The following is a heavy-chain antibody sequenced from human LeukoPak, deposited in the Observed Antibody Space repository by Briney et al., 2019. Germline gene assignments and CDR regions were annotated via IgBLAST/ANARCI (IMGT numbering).Heavy chain of an antibody. V-gene: IGHV4-39*06. J-gene: IGHJ4*02. D-gene: IGHD1-26*01. Sequence: SETLSLTCTVSGGSISSSSYYWGWIRQPPGKGLEWIGSIYYSGSTYYNPSLKSRVTISVDTSKNQFPLKLSSVTAADTAVYYCARDPYLVGATIFGFDYWGQGTLVTVSS. CDR1: GGSISSSSYY. CDR3: ARDPYLVGATIFGFDY. CDR2: IYYSGST.